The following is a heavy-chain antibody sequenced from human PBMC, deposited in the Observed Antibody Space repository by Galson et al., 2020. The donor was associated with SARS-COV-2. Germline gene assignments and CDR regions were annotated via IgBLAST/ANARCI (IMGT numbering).Heavy chain of an antibody. CDR2: ISSSGSTI. Sequence: GGSLRLSCAASGFTFSSYEMNWVRQAPGKGLEWVSYISSSGSTIYYADSVKGRFTISRDNAKNSLFLQMNNLRAEDTALYYCARTVRRRIYYYSYAMDVWGKGTTVTVSS. V-gene: IGHV3-48*03. CDR1: GFTFSSYE. D-gene: IGHD3-10*01. CDR3: ARTVRRRIYYYSYAMDV. J-gene: IGHJ6*04.